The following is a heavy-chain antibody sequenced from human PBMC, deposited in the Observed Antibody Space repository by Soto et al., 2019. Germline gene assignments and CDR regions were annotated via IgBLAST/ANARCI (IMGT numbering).Heavy chain of an antibody. CDR3: ATWEERYFQD. V-gene: IGHV3-30*04. J-gene: IGHJ1*01. CDR2: ISHDGSHK. D-gene: IGHD1-26*01. Sequence: QVQLVESGGGVVQPGRSLRLSCAASGFTFNSFTMHWVRQAPGKGLEWVAVISHDGSHKYTADSAKGRFTISRDDPKNTLYLQMNSLRVEDTAIYYCATWEERYFQDWGQGTLVTVSS. CDR1: GFTFNSFT.